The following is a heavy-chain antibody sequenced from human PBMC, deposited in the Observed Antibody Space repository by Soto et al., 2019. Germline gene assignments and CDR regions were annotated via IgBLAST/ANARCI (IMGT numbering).Heavy chain of an antibody. D-gene: IGHD3-10*01. V-gene: IGHV3-9*01. CDR3: AKDIFDGSGHNDAFDI. CDR1: GFTFDDYA. Sequence: EVQLVESGGGLVQPGRSLRLSCAASGFTFDDYAMHWVRQAPGKGLEWVSGISWNSGSIGYADSVKGRFTISRDNAKNSLYLQMNSLRAEDTALYYCAKDIFDGSGHNDAFDIWGQGTMVTVSS. J-gene: IGHJ3*02. CDR2: ISWNSGSI.